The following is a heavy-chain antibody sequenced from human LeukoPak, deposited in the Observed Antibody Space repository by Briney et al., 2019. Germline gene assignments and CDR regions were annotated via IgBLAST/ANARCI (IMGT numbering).Heavy chain of an antibody. CDR1: GFTLSSYS. D-gene: IGHD3-10*01. CDR2: ISSSSSYI. J-gene: IGHJ5*02. Sequence: PGGSLRLSCAASGFTLSSYSMNWVRQAPGKGLEWVSSISSSSSYIYYADSVKGRFTISRDNAKNSLYLQMNSLRAEDTAVYYCARDPAYGSGSSYNWFDPWGQGTLVTVSS. V-gene: IGHV3-21*01. CDR3: ARDPAYGSGSSYNWFDP.